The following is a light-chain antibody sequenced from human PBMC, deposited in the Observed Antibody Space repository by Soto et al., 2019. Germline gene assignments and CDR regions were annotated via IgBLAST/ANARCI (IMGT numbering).Light chain of an antibody. CDR1: QSVSSK. Sequence: EIVMTQSPVTLSVSPGERATLSCRASQSVSSKLAWYQQKPGQAPRLLIYGASTSATGIPARFSGSGSGTEFTLSISSLQSADFAVYYCQQYNNWPQTFGQGTKLEIK. J-gene: IGKJ2*01. CDR3: QQYNNWPQT. CDR2: GAS. V-gene: IGKV3-15*01.